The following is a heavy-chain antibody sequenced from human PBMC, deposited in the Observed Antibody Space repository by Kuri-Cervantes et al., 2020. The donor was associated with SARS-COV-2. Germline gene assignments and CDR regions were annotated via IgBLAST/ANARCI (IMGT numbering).Heavy chain of an antibody. Sequence: GESLKISCAASGFTFSDYYMSRIRQAPGKGLEWVSYISSSGSTIYYADSVKGRFTISRDNAKNSLYLQMNSLRAEDTAVYYCARDERGYSSNWFDPWGQGTLVTVSS. J-gene: IGHJ5*02. D-gene: IGHD6-13*01. CDR1: GFTFSDYY. CDR2: ISSSGSTI. V-gene: IGHV3-11*01. CDR3: ARDERGYSSNWFDP.